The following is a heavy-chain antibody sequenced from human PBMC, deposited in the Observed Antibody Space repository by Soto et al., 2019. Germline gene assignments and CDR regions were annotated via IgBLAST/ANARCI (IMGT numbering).Heavy chain of an antibody. V-gene: IGHV1-24*01. J-gene: IGHJ2*01. CDR3: ATVRYSSSWYYWYFDL. D-gene: IGHD6-13*01. CDR2: FDPEDGET. Sequence: ASVKVSCKVSGYTLTELSMHWVRQAPGKGLEWMGGFDPEDGETIYAQKFQGRVTMTEDTSTDTAYMELSSLRSEDTAVYYCATVRYSSSWYYWYFDLWGRGTLVTVSS. CDR1: GYTLTELS.